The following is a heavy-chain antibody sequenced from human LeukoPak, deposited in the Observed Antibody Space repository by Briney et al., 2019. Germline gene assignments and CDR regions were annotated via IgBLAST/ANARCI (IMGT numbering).Heavy chain of an antibody. D-gene: IGHD3-9*01. CDR2: ISSSMISI. V-gene: IGHV3-21*01. Sequence: GGSLRLSCAPSGFTFRRYTMTWVRQAPGQGLEWVSSISSSMISIDYADSVKDRFTISRDNARNLLYLQMNSLRAEDTATYYCARLHDVLTGYLDYWGQGTLVTVSS. J-gene: IGHJ4*02. CDR1: GFTFRRYT. CDR3: ARLHDVLTGYLDY.